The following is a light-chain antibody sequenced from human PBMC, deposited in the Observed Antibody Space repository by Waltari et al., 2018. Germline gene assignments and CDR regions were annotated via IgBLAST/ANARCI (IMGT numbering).Light chain of an antibody. CDR1: PSVSSN. J-gene: IGKJ1*01. V-gene: IGKV3-15*01. Sequence: EIVMTQSPATLSVSPGERATLSCRASPSVSSNLAWYQQKPGQAPRLLIHGASTRATGIPARFSGSGSGTEFTLTISSLQSEDFAVYYCQQYNNWPRTFGQGTKVEIK. CDR3: QQYNNWPRT. CDR2: GAS.